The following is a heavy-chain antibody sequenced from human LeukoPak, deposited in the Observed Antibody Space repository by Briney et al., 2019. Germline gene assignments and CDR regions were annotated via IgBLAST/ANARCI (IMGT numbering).Heavy chain of an antibody. J-gene: IGHJ4*02. V-gene: IGHV4-30-2*01. CDR2: IYYNRAT. CDR1: GDSVRNGDYS. D-gene: IGHD4/OR15-4a*01. CDR3: SYDYGGY. Sequence: PSQTLSLTCVVSGDSVRNGDYSWSWVRQPPGKGLEWIGLIYYNRATYYNPSLKSRVTIPVDRSKNQFSLRLSSVTAADTAVYYCSYDYGGYWGQGTLVTVSS.